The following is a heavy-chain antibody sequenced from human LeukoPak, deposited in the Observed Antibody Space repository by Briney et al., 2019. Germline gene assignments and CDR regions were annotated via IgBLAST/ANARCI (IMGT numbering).Heavy chain of an antibody. CDR1: GYSFTTYT. Sequence: ASVKVSCKASGYSFTTYTINWVRQAPGQGLEWMGWINTNSGNPAYAQGFTGRFVFSLDTSVSTAYLQTSSLKAEDTAVYYCAKDGGSGTYYYFYGMDVWGQGTTVTVSS. V-gene: IGHV7-4-1*02. D-gene: IGHD2-15*01. J-gene: IGHJ6*02. CDR3: AKDGGSGTYYYFYGMDV. CDR2: INTNSGNP.